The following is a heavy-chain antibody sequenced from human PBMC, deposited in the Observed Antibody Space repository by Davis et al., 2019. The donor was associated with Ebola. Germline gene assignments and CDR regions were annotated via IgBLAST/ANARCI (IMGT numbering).Heavy chain of an antibody. CDR3: TTPGGQDSGYDVFDI. CDR1: AYIFTNYY. Sequence: ASVKVSCKASAYIFTNYYMHWVRHAPGQGLEWMGMINPNDGRTIYAQKFQGRVTVTRDTSTTTVYMDLSSLRSEDTALYYCTTPGGQDSGYDVFDIWGQGTMVTVSS. CDR2: INPNDGRT. V-gene: IGHV1-46*03. D-gene: IGHD5-12*01. J-gene: IGHJ3*02.